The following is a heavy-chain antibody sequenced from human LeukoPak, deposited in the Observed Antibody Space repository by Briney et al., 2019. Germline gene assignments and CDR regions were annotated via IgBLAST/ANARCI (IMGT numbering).Heavy chain of an antibody. D-gene: IGHD3-22*01. CDR2: INQDGSEK. CDR3: ARDHFRQVVINVYKWFDP. Sequence: GGSLRLSCAASGFTFSSYWMSWVRQAPGKGLEWVANINQDGSEKYYVDSVKGRFTISRDNAKNSLYLQMNSLRAEDTAVYYCARDHFRQVVINVYKWFDPWGQGTLVTASS. CDR1: GFTFSSYW. J-gene: IGHJ5*02. V-gene: IGHV3-7*01.